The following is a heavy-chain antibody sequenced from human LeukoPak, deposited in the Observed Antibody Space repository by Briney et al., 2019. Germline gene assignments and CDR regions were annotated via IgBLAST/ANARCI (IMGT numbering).Heavy chain of an antibody. CDR3: ARETGPATRVLDY. CDR2: IYYSGST. V-gene: IGHV4-59*08. CDR1: DGSISSYY. J-gene: IGHJ4*02. D-gene: IGHD5-24*01. Sequence: SETLSLTCTVSDGSISSYYWSWIRQPPGKGLEWIGYIYYSGSTNYNPSLKSRVTISVDTSKNQFSLKLSSVTAADTAVYYCARETGPATRVLDYWGQGTLVTVSS.